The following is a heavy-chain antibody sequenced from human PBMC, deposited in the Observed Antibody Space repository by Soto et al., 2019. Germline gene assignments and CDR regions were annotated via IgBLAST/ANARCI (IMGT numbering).Heavy chain of an antibody. Sequence: ASVKVSCKASGYTFTSYGISWVRQAPGQGLEWMGWISANNGNTKYAQNFQGRVTMTTDTSTSTAYMELRSLKSDDTAVYYCARAYSPGLFDPWGQGTLVTVSS. D-gene: IGHD2-15*01. CDR3: ARAYSPGLFDP. J-gene: IGHJ5*02. V-gene: IGHV1-18*01. CDR2: ISANNGNT. CDR1: GYTFTSYG.